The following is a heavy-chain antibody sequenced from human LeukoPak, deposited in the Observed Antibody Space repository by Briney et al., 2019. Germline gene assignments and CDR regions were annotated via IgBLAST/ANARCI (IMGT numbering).Heavy chain of an antibody. CDR3: ARSWDSSSSNGFDP. V-gene: IGHV4-61*02. D-gene: IGHD6-6*01. J-gene: IGHJ5*02. CDR2: IYTSGST. Sequence: PSETLSLTCTVSGGSISSGSYYWSWIRQPAGKGLEWIGRIYTSGSTNYNPSLKSRVTISVDTSKNQFSLQLNSVTPEDTAVYYCARSWDSSSSNGFDPWGQGTLVTVSS. CDR1: GGSISSGSYY.